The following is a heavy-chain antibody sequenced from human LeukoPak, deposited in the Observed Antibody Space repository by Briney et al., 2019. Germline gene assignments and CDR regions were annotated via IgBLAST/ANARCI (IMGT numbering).Heavy chain of an antibody. CDR2: ISYDGSNK. J-gene: IGHJ3*02. CDR1: GFTFSSYG. CDR3: AKDRVAYCGGDCYSNDAFDI. D-gene: IGHD2-21*02. Sequence: GGSLILSCAASGFTFSSYGMHWVRPAPGKGLEWVAVISYDGSNKYYADSVKGRFTISRYNSKKTLYLQMNSLRAEDTAVYYCAKDRVAYCGGDCYSNDAFDIWGQGTMVTVSS. V-gene: IGHV3-30*18.